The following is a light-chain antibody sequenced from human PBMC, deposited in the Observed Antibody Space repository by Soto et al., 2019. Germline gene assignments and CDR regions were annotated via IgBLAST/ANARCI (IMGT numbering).Light chain of an antibody. Sequence: EIVMTQSPATLSVSPGQRASLSCRASQSVSTTVAWYHKKPGQDPRLLVYGASTRATGIPARFSGSGSGTEFNLTISRLQTEDFATYECQQRYSTTRTFGQGTKVEIK. J-gene: IGKJ1*01. CDR1: QSVSTT. CDR3: QQRYSTTRT. CDR2: GAS. V-gene: IGKV3-15*01.